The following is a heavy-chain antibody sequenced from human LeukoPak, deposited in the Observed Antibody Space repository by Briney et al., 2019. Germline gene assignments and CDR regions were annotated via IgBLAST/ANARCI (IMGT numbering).Heavy chain of an antibody. V-gene: IGHV3-30-3*01. CDR1: GFTFSSYA. J-gene: IGHJ5*02. CDR3: AITMVRGRLA. Sequence: PGGSLRLSCAASGFTFSSYAMHWVRQAPGKGLEWVAVISYDGSNKYYADSVKGRFTISRDNSKNTLYLQMNSLRAEDTAVYYCAITMVRGRLAWGQGTLVTVSS. CDR2: ISYDGSNK. D-gene: IGHD3-10*01.